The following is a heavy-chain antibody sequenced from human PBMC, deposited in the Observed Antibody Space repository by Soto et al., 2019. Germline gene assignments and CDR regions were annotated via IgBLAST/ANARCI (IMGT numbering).Heavy chain of an antibody. D-gene: IGHD1-26*01. Sequence: EVQLLESGGGLVQPGGSLRLSCAASGFTFSSYAMSWVRQAPGKGLEWVSAISGSGGSTYYADSVQGRFTISRDNSKNTLYLQMYSLRAEDTAVYYCAKRSIVGATYIDYWGQGTLVTVSS. J-gene: IGHJ4*02. V-gene: IGHV3-23*01. CDR3: AKRSIVGATYIDY. CDR1: GFTFSSYA. CDR2: ISGSGGST.